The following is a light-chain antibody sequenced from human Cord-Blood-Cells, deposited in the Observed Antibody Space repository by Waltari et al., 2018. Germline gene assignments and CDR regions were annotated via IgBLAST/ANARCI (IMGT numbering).Light chain of an antibody. CDR3: SSYTSSSTPVV. V-gene: IGLV2-14*01. CDR1: SSDVGGYNS. Sequence: QSALTQPASVSGSPGQSLTISCTGTSSDVGGYNSVAWYQQHPGKAPKLIIYDVSKRPSGVSNRFSGSKSGNTASLTISGLQAEDEADYYCSSYTSSSTPVVFGGGTKLTVL. J-gene: IGLJ2*01. CDR2: DVS.